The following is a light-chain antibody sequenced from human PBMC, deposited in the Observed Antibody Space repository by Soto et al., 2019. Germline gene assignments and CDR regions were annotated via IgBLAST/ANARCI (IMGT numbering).Light chain of an antibody. CDR3: QQYNIYSWT. V-gene: IGKV1-5*03. CDR1: QSINGW. Sequence: DIQMTQSPSTLSASVGDRVTITCRASQSINGWLAWFQQKPGKAPKLLIYKASSLESGVPSRFSGSGSETGFTLTIRTLQPDDFASYFCQQYNIYSWTFGQGTKVEI. CDR2: KAS. J-gene: IGKJ1*01.